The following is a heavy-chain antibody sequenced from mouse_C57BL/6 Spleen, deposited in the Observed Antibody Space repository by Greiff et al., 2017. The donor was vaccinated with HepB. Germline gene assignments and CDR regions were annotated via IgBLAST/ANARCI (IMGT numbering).Heavy chain of an antibody. V-gene: IGHV3-6*01. CDR3: AREGYYGSSYFDY. CDR1: GYSITSGYY. D-gene: IGHD1-1*01. CDR2: ISYDGSN. J-gene: IGHJ2*01. Sequence: ESGPGLVKPSQSLSLTCSVTGYSITSGYYWNWIRQFPGNKLEWMGYISYDGSNNYNPSLKNRISITRDTSKNQFFLKLNSVTTEDTATYYGAREGYYGSSYFDYWGQGTTLTVSS.